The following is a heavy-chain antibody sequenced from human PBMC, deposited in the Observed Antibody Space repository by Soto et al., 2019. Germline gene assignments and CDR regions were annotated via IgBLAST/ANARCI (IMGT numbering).Heavy chain of an antibody. CDR3: TRGVLA. D-gene: IGHD2-8*01. J-gene: IGHJ5*02. Sequence: PSETLSLTCSVSGGSVNSGVYSWSWIRQPPGKGLEWIGFISPSGSPAYNPSLKSRVTISVDRSNNQISLEISSVTAADTAVYYCTRGVLAWGPGTLVTVSS. V-gene: IGHV4-30-2*01. CDR1: GGSVNSGVYS. CDR2: ISPSGSP.